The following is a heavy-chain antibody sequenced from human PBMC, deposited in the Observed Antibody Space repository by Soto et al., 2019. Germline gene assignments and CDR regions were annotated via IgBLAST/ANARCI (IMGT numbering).Heavy chain of an antibody. D-gene: IGHD3-3*01. J-gene: IGHJ6*02. CDR3: ARDSDYDFWSCYFNGYYGMDV. CDR2: TYYRSKWYN. Sequence: SQTLSLTCAISGDSVSDNSAAWNWIRQSPSRGLEWLGRTYYRSKWYNDYAVSVKSRITVTPDTSKNQFSLQLNSVTPEDTAVYYCARDSDYDFWSCYFNGYYGMDVWGQGTTVTVSS. CDR1: GDSVSDNSAA. V-gene: IGHV6-1*01.